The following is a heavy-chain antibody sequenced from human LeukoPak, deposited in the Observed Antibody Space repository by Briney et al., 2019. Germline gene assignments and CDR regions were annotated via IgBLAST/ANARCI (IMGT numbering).Heavy chain of an antibody. D-gene: IGHD6-19*01. CDR1: GGTFSSYA. V-gene: IGHV1-69*04. CDR3: ARDGESSGWYSV. CDR2: IIPILGIA. J-gene: IGHJ4*02. Sequence: SVKVSCKASGGTFSSYAISWVRQAPGQGLEWMGRIIPILGIANYAQKFQGRVTITADKSTSTAYMELSSLRSEDTAVYYCARDGESSGWYSVWGQGTLVTVSS.